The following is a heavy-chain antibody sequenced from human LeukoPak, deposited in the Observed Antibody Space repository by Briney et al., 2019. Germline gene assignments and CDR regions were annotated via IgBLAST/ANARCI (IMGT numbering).Heavy chain of an antibody. J-gene: IGHJ4*02. CDR1: GFTFSSYS. D-gene: IGHD2-21*01. Sequence: GGSLRLSCAASGFTFSSYSMNWVRQAPGKGLEWVSHISGGSGGKYYADSVKGRFTISRDNAKNSLYLQMNSLRAEDTAVYYCARGGGYCGGDCYGIDYWGQGTLVTVSS. CDR2: ISGGSGGK. V-gene: IGHV3-21*01. CDR3: ARGGGYCGGDCYGIDY.